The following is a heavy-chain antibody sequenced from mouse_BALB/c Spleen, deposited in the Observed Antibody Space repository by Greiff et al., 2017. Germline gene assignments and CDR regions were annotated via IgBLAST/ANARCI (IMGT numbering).Heavy chain of an antibody. CDR2: INPSNGRT. CDR1: GYTFTSYW. V-gene: IGHV1S81*02. D-gene: IGHD2-1*01. CDR3: ARRGGNYDNY. Sequence: QVQLQQPGAELVKPGASVKLSCKASGYTFTSYWMHWVKQRPGQGLEWIGEINPSNGRTNYNEKFKSKATLTVDKSSSTAYMQLSSLTSEDSAVYYCARRGGNYDNYWGQGTTLTVSS. J-gene: IGHJ2*01.